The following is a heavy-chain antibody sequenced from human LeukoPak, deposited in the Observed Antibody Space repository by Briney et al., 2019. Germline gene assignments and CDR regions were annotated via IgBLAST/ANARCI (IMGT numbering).Heavy chain of an antibody. J-gene: IGHJ4*02. D-gene: IGHD6-13*01. V-gene: IGHV3-66*01. CDR1: VFTVSSHY. CDR3: ASSYSSSWPEIDY. CDR2: MYSGGST. Sequence: PGGSLRLSCAASVFTVSSHYMSWVRQAPGKGLEWVSVMYSGGSTYYADSVKGRFIISRDNSKNTLYLQMNSLRAEDTAVYYCASSYSSSWPEIDYWGQGTLVAVSS.